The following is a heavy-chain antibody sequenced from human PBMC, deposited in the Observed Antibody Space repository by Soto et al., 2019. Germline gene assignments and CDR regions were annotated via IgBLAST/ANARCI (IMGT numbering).Heavy chain of an antibody. CDR1: GGTFSSYA. CDR2: IIPIFGTA. J-gene: IGHJ6*03. V-gene: IGHV1-69*01. Sequence: QVQLVQSGAEVKKPGSSVKVSCKASGGTFSSYAISWVRQAPGQGLEWMGGIIPIFGTANYAQKFQGRVTIPGDEPRSKDKRERGGWRGGNRALYCGGRFPRGGWGKKRGYWGWAGGAKGPTAPVS. D-gene: IGHD7-27*01. CDR3: GRFPRGGWGKKRGYWGWAG.